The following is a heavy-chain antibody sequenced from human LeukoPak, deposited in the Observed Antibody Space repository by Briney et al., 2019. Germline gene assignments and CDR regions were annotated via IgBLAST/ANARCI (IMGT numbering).Heavy chain of an antibody. Sequence: SETLSLTCTVSGVSISSDYWSWIRQPPGKGLEWIGYIYYSGSTNYNPSLKSRVTISVDTSKNQFSLKLSSVTAAGTAVHYCARGSGSPDYWGQGTLVTVSS. CDR3: ARGSGSPDY. D-gene: IGHD1-26*01. CDR1: GVSISSDY. J-gene: IGHJ4*02. V-gene: IGHV4-59*01. CDR2: IYYSGST.